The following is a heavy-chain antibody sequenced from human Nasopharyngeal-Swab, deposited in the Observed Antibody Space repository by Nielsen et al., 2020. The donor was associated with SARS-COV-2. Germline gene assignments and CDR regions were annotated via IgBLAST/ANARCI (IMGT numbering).Heavy chain of an antibody. Sequence: WIRQPPGKGLEWVSSISGDDTSTFYADSVKGRFSISRDNSKNTVFLQMNSLRAGDTATYYCAKDVSLLRRYNAFDRWGQGTMVTVSS. CDR2: ISGDDTST. V-gene: IGHV3-23*01. D-gene: IGHD3-16*02. J-gene: IGHJ3*01. CDR3: AKDVSLLRRYNAFDR.